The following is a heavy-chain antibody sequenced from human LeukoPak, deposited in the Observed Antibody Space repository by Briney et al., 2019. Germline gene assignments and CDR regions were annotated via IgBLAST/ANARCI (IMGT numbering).Heavy chain of an antibody. Sequence: PGGSLRLSCAASEFTLSSYDITWVRQAPGKGLEWVSCISSSGTAIYYADSVKGRFTISRDNAKNSLYLQMNGLRAEDTAIYYCARVGYNWNLFDYWGQGTLVTVSS. V-gene: IGHV3-48*03. CDR2: ISSSGTAI. D-gene: IGHD1-20*01. CDR3: ARVGYNWNLFDY. J-gene: IGHJ4*02. CDR1: EFTLSSYD.